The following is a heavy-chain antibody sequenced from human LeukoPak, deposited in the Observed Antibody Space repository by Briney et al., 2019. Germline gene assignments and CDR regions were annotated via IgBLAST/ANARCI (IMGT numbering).Heavy chain of an antibody. V-gene: IGHV3-30*03. CDR1: GFTFSSYG. Sequence: GGSLRLSCAASGFTFSSYGMHWVRQAPGKGLEWVAVISYDGSNKYYADSVKGRFTISRDNSKNTLYLQMNSLRAEDTAVYYCARAERYYYGMDVWGQGTTVTVSS. D-gene: IGHD1-26*01. CDR2: ISYDGSNK. J-gene: IGHJ6*02. CDR3: ARAERYYYGMDV.